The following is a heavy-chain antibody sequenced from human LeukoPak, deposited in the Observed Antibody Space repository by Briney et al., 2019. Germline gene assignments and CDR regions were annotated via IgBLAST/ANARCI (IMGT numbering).Heavy chain of an antibody. CDR1: GYTFTSYG. V-gene: IGHV1-8*02. J-gene: IGHJ4*02. CDR3: ARGDSSGYYYGGY. CDR2: INNYNNNT. D-gene: IGHD3-22*01. Sequence: GASVKVSCKASGYTFTSYGISWVRQAPGQGLEWMGWINNYNNNTNYVQKFQGRVTMTRNTSISTAYMELSSLRSEDTAVYYCARGDSSGYYYGGYWGQGTLVTVSS.